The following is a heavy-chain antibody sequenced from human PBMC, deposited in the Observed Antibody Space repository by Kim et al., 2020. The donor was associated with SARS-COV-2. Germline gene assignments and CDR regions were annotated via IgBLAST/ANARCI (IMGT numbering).Heavy chain of an antibody. D-gene: IGHD3-10*01. CDR1: GLSFDDPA. Sequence: GGSLRLSCAASGLSFDDPAMNWVRQAPGKGLEWVAVISYDGRNKEYADSVKGRFSISRDNSKSTLSLQMNSLRVEDTAVYYCARGNYYESVSLSDYYNGMDVWGQGTTVTVSS. CDR2: ISYDGRNK. J-gene: IGHJ6*02. CDR3: ARGNYYESVSLSDYYNGMDV. V-gene: IGHV3-30-3*01.